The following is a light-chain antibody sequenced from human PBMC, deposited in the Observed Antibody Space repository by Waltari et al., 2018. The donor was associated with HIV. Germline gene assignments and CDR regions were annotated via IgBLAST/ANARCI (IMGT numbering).Light chain of an antibody. V-gene: IGLV1-40*01. J-gene: IGLJ3*02. CDR2: SDT. Sequence: LTQPPSVSGAPGQRVTISCTGSSSNIGAGNDVHWYQQLPGTAPKVVIYSDTNRPSGVPDRFSGFESGTSASLVITGLQAEDEADYYCQSFDSSLRGTVFGGGTKLTVL. CDR1: SSNIGAGND. CDR3: QSFDSSLRGTV.